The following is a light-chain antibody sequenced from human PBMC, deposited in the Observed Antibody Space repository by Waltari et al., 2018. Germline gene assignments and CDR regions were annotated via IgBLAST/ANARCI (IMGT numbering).Light chain of an antibody. Sequence: IQMTQSPSTLSASVGDRVTITCRASQTISTWLAWYQLKPGQAPKLLIYDASTIQSGVPSRFSGSGSGTEFSLTISTLQPEDVAVYYCHQYHSTPYTFGQGTNLEIK. V-gene: IGKV1-5*01. CDR2: DAS. CDR1: QTISTW. J-gene: IGKJ2*01. CDR3: HQYHSTPYT.